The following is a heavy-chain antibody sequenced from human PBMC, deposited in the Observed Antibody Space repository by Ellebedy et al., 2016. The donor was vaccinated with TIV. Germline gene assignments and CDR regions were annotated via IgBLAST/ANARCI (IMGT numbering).Heavy chain of an antibody. Sequence: ASVKVSXXASGYTFTNYGISWVRQAPGQGLEWMGWISAYNGNTNYAQKLQGRVTMTTDTSTSTAYMELRSLRSDDTAVYYCARDRRIMITFGGVSLGADYWGQGTLVTVSS. J-gene: IGHJ4*02. CDR1: GYTFTNYG. D-gene: IGHD3-16*01. V-gene: IGHV1-18*01. CDR2: ISAYNGNT. CDR3: ARDRRIMITFGGVSLGADY.